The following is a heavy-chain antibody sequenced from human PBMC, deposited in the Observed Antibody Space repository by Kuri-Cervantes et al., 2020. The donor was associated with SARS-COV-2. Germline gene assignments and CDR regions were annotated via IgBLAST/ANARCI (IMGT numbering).Heavy chain of an antibody. Sequence: SLKISCAASGFTFDDYAMHWVRQAPGKGLEWVSGISWNSGSIGYADSVKGRFTISRDNAKNSLYLQMNSLRAEDTAVYYCARETRMIVMDHWGQGTLVTVSS. V-gene: IGHV3-9*01. D-gene: IGHD3-22*01. CDR1: GFTFDDYA. CDR3: ARETRMIVMDH. J-gene: IGHJ4*02. CDR2: ISWNSGSI.